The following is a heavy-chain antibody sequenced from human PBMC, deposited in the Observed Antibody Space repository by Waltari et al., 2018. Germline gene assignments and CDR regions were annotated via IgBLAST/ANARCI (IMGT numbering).Heavy chain of an antibody. V-gene: IGHV1-69*01. CDR3: ARMDLGYSGYDTNWFDP. D-gene: IGHD5-12*01. CDR2: IIPISGTA. J-gene: IGHJ5*02. CDR1: GGTFSSYA. Sequence: QVQLVQSGAEVKKPGSSVKVSCKASGGTFSSYAISWVRQAPGQGLEWMGGIIPISGTANYAQKVQGRVTITADESTSTAYMELSSLRSEDTAVYYCARMDLGYSGYDTNWFDPWGQGTLVTVSS.